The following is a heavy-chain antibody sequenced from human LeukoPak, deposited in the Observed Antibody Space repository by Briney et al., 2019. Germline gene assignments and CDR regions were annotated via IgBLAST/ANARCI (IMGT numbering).Heavy chain of an antibody. CDR3: AKDGAGHDSSSGWFDP. Sequence: GGSLRLSCADSAFTFRSYAMRWVRQAPGAGLEWVSVLSGIGGNTYYADSQKGRFSISRDTTKSTLSLHMKTPRAEDTAVYYCAKDGAGHDSSSGWFDPWGQGTLVTVSS. CDR1: AFTFRSYA. J-gene: IGHJ5*02. D-gene: IGHD3-16*01. V-gene: IGHV3-23*01. CDR2: LSGIGGNT.